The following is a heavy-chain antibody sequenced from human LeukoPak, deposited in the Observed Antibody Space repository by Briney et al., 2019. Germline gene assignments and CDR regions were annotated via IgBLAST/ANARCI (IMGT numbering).Heavy chain of an antibody. CDR2: IYTSGST. CDR3: AREVWELNSYYYYGMDV. Sequence: SETLSLTCTVSGGSISSGSYYWSWIRQPAGKGLEWIGRIYTSGSTNYNPSLKSRVTISVDTSTNPFSLKLSSVTAADTPVYSRAREVWELNSYYYYGMDVWGQGTTVTVSS. D-gene: IGHD1-26*01. J-gene: IGHJ6*02. CDR1: GGSISSGSYY. V-gene: IGHV4-61*02.